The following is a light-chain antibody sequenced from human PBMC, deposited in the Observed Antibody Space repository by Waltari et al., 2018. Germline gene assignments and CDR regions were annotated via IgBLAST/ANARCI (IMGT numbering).Light chain of an antibody. Sequence: DIQMTQSPSTLSASVGDRITITCRASQSISSWLAWYQQKPGKAPKLLIYKASSLESGVPSRLSGSGSGTEFTFTINSLQPDDFATYYCQQYDDYSGGTFGQGTKVEI. J-gene: IGKJ1*01. CDR3: QQYDDYSGGT. CDR1: QSISSW. V-gene: IGKV1-5*03. CDR2: KAS.